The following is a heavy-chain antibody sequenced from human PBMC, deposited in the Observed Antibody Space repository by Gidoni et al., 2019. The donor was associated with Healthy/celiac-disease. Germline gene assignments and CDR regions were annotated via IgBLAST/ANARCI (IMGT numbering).Heavy chain of an antibody. V-gene: IGHV3-64D*09. D-gene: IGHD6-13*01. Sequence: EVQMVESGGGLVQPAGSLRLSCSASGFTFTSYAMHWVRQAPGKGLESVSAISSNGGSTYYADSVKGRFTISRDNSKNTLYLQMSSLRAEDTAVYYCVKPPSSSWYWSWFDPWGQGTLVTVSS. CDR1: GFTFTSYA. CDR3: VKPPSSSWYWSWFDP. J-gene: IGHJ5*02. CDR2: ISSNGGST.